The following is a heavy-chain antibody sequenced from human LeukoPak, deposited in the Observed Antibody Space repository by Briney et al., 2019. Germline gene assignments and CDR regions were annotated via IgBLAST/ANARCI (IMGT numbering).Heavy chain of an antibody. CDR3: ARGPTRANSSDY. V-gene: IGHV3-7*01. Sequence: GGSLRLSCAASGFTFGSYWMTWVRQAPGKGLEWVANIKQDGSEKYYVDSVKGRFTLSRDNAKNSLYLQMNSLRAEDTAVYYCARGPTRANSSDYWGQGTLVTVSS. D-gene: IGHD2/OR15-2a*01. CDR1: GFTFGSYW. CDR2: IKQDGSEK. J-gene: IGHJ4*02.